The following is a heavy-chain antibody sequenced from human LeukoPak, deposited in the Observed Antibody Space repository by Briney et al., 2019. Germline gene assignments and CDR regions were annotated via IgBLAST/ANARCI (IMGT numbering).Heavy chain of an antibody. D-gene: IGHD2-2*01. J-gene: IGHJ6*03. CDR2: INHSGST. V-gene: IGHV4-34*01. CDR1: GGSFSGYY. Sequence: SETLSLTCAVYGGSFSGYYWSWIRQPPGKGLEWIGEINHSGSTNYNPSLKSRVTISVDTSKNQLSLKLSSVTAADTAVYYCARRPAIPYYYYYYMDVWGKGTTVTVSS. CDR3: ARRPAIPYYYYYYMDV.